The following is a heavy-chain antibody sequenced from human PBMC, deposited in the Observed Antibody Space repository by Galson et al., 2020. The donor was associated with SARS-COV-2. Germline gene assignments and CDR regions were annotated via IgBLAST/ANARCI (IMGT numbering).Heavy chain of an antibody. D-gene: IGHD3-10*01. CDR3: AGGEWFPLIDY. V-gene: IGHV3-30*03. Sequence: GGSLRLSCAASGFTFSSYGMHWVRQAPGKGLEWVAVISYDGSNKYYADSVKGRFTISRDNSKNTLYLQMNSLRAEDTAVYYCAGGEWFPLIDYWGQGTLVTVSS. CDR2: ISYDGSNK. J-gene: IGHJ4*02. CDR1: GFTFSSYG.